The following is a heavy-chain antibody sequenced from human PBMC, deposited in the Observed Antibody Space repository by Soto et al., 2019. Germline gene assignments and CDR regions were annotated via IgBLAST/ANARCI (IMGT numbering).Heavy chain of an antibody. Sequence: SETLSLTCTVSGGSISSSSYYWGWIRQPPGKGLEWIGSIYYSGSTYYNPSLKSRVTISVDTSKNQFSLKLSSVTAADTAVYYCARPTPRYYYDSSGYYFPFDYWGQGTLVTVSS. CDR2: IYYSGST. J-gene: IGHJ4*02. V-gene: IGHV4-39*01. CDR3: ARPTPRYYYDSSGYYFPFDY. D-gene: IGHD3-22*01. CDR1: GGSISSSSYY.